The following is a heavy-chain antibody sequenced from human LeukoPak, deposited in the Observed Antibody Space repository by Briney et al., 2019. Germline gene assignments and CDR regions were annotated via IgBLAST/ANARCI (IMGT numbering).Heavy chain of an antibody. CDR2: IYYSGST. J-gene: IGHJ4*02. CDR1: GGSISSSSYY. CDR3: ASLMITFGGVL. D-gene: IGHD3-16*01. V-gene: IGHV4-39*07. Sequence: SETLSLTCTVSGGSISSSSYYWGWIRQPPGKGLEWIGSIYYSGSTYYNPSLKSRVTISVDTSKNQFSLKLSSVTAADTAVYYCASLMITFGGVLWGQGTLVTVSS.